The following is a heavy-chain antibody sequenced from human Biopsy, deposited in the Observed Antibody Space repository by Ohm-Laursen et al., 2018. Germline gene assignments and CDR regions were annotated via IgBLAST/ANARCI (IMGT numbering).Heavy chain of an antibody. CDR3: ARMPHFDY. CDR1: GGSISGYH. V-gene: IGHV4-59*01. Sequence: SQTLFLTCTVSGGSISGYHWSWIRKSPGKGLEWLAYISYTGGITANPSLNGRGTMSLDTSKNQFSLRLIYVTAADTAVYYCARMPHFDYGGQGILVTVSS. D-gene: IGHD2-2*01. CDR2: ISYTGGI. J-gene: IGHJ4*02.